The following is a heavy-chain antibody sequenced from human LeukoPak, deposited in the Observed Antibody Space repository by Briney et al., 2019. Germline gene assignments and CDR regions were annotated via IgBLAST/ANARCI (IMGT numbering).Heavy chain of an antibody. CDR2: ISHDGSYE. CDR3: AKGPFGSCSSPSCYFFDY. V-gene: IGHV3-30*04. D-gene: IGHD2-2*01. Sequence: GGSLRLSRAASGFIFSGYEMHWIRQAPGKGLEWVAVISHDGSYEDYADSVKGRFTISRDNPRNTLYLQMNSLRPEDTALYYCAKGPFGSCSSPSCYFFDYWGQGTLVTVSA. CDR1: GFIFSGYE. J-gene: IGHJ4*02.